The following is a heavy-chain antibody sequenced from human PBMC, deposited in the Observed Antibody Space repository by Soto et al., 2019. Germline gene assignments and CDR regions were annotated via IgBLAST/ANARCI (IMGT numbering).Heavy chain of an antibody. V-gene: IGHV3-23*01. J-gene: IGHJ6*02. CDR3: AKGRSYYYYYGVDV. CDR2: IIDSGAST. Sequence: PGKGLEWVSDIIDSGASTYYADSVKGRFTISRDNSKSTLYLQMNSLRAEDTALYYCAKGRSYYYYYGVDVWGHGTTVTVSS.